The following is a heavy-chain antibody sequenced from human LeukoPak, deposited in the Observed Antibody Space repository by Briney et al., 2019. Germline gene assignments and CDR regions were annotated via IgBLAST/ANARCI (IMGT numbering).Heavy chain of an antibody. CDR1: GGSISSYY. Sequence: SETLSLTCTVSGGSISSYYWSWIRQPPGKGLEWIGYIYYSGSTNYNPSLKSRVTISVDTSKNQFSPKLSSVTAADTAVYYCASFDFWSGYRGYWGQGTLVTVSS. J-gene: IGHJ4*02. D-gene: IGHD3-3*01. V-gene: IGHV4-59*01. CDR2: IYYSGST. CDR3: ASFDFWSGYRGY.